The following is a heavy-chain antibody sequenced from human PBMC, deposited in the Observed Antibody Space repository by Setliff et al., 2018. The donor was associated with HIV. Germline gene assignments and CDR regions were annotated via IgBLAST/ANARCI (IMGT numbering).Heavy chain of an antibody. D-gene: IGHD6-19*01. CDR2: IRSKPYGGTT. Sequence: PGGSLRLSCAASGFSFSYAWMSWVRQAPGKGLEWVGHIRSKPYGGTTEYAASVKGRFTISRDDSKSIAYLQMNSLRAEDTAVYYCASVLFNRKGWHWDRWGQGTQVTVSS. V-gene: IGHV3-15*01. J-gene: IGHJ4*02. CDR1: GFSFSYAW. CDR3: ASVLFNRKGWHWDR.